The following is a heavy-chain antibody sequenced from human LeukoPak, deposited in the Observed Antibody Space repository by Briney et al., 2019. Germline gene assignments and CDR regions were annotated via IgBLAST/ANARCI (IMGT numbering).Heavy chain of an antibody. D-gene: IGHD6-13*01. CDR2: NRSKANSYAT. Sequence: GGSLRLTCAASGFTFSGSAMHWVRQASGKGLEWVGRNRSKANSYATAYAASVKGSFTISRDDSKNTAYLQMNSLKTEDTAVYYCTRPDWYSSSSNDAFDIWGQGTMVTVSS. CDR1: GFTFSGSA. V-gene: IGHV3-73*01. J-gene: IGHJ3*02. CDR3: TRPDWYSSSSNDAFDI.